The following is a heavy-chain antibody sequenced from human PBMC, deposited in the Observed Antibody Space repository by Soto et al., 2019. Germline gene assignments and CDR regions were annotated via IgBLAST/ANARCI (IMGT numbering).Heavy chain of an antibody. V-gene: IGHV4-59*01. J-gene: IGHJ5*02. Sequence: QVQLQESGPGLVKPSETLSLTCTVSGGSISSYYWSWIRQPPGKGLEWIGYIYYSGSTNYNPSLMRRVTISVDTSKNQSSLKLSSVTAADTAVYYCARGPSITICGVVINGGFDPWGQGTLVTVSS. CDR2: IYYSGST. CDR3: ARGPSITICGVVINGGFDP. D-gene: IGHD3-3*01. CDR1: GGSISSYY.